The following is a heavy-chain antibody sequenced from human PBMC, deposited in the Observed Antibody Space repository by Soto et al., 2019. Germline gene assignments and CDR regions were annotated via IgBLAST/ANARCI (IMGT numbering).Heavy chain of an antibody. D-gene: IGHD3-22*01. CDR3: AKDDDPSSHYSLLDF. Sequence: QVQLVESGGGVVQPGTSLRLSCAASGFTFSHYGIHWVRQAPGKGLEWVAVTWSGGRVEYYADSVRGRFTISRDNSKNTVYLQMNSLRVEDTAVYYCAKDDDPSSHYSLLDFRGQGTLVTVSS. CDR2: TWSGGRVE. J-gene: IGHJ4*02. V-gene: IGHV3-33*06. CDR1: GFTFSHYG.